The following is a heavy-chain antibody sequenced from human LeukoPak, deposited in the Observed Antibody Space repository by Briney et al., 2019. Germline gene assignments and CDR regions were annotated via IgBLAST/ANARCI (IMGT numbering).Heavy chain of an antibody. CDR1: GFAFSSYA. D-gene: IGHD4-17*01. CDR3: AKDNSSVTPDNWFDP. V-gene: IGHV3-23*01. J-gene: IGHJ5*02. CDR2: ISGSGSGGST. Sequence: GGSLRLSCAASGFAFSSYAMSWVRQAPGQGLEWVSSISGSGSGGSTYYADSVKGRFTISRDNSKNTLYLQMNSLRAEDTAVYYCAKDNSSVTPDNWFDPWGQGTLVTVSS.